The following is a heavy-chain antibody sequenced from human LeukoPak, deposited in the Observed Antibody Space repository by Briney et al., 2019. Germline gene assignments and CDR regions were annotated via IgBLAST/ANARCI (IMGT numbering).Heavy chain of an antibody. CDR3: ARGARQDLRYFDWLGPDY. J-gene: IGHJ4*02. Sequence: GASVTVSCTASVYTFTSYDINWVRQATGQGLAWMGWMNPNSGNTGYAQKFQGRVTMTRNTSISTAYMELSSLRSEDTAVYYCARGARQDLRYFDWLGPDYWGQGTLVTVSS. CDR2: MNPNSGNT. CDR1: VYTFTSYD. V-gene: IGHV1-8*01. D-gene: IGHD3-9*01.